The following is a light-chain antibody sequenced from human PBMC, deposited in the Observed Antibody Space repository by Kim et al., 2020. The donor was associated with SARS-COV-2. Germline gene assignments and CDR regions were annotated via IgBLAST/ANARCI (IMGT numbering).Light chain of an antibody. V-gene: IGLV3-1*01. J-gene: IGLJ3*02. Sequence: VSPGQTDTIDCFGDRLGDRYVSWYQQKPGQSPVLVIYQDNKRPSGIPERLSGSSSENTSTLTISGTQSMDEADDYCQAWDSGTVVVFGGGTQLTVL. CDR2: QDN. CDR1: RLGDRY. CDR3: QAWDSGTVVV.